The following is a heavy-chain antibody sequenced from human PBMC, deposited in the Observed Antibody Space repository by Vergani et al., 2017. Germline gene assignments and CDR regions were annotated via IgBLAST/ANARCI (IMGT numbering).Heavy chain of an antibody. Sequence: QVQLQQWGAGLLKPSETLSLTCAVYGGSFSGYYWSWIRQPPGKGLEWIGEINHSGSTNYNPSLKSRVTISVDTSKNQFSLKLSSVTAADTAVYYCARGRRYCGGDCYRWFDPWGQGTLVTVSS. CDR2: INHSGST. CDR1: GGSFSGYY. D-gene: IGHD2-21*02. CDR3: ARGRRYCGGDCYRWFDP. V-gene: IGHV4-34*01. J-gene: IGHJ5*02.